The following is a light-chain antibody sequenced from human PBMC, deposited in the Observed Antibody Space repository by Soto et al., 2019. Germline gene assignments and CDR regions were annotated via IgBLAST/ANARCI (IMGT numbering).Light chain of an antibody. V-gene: IGKV3-15*01. J-gene: IGKJ3*01. CDR2: GAS. CDR3: QQYNNWVFT. CDR1: QSVSSN. Sequence: EIVMTQSPATLSVSPGERATLSCRASQSVSSNLAWYQQKPGQAPRLLIYGASTRATGIPARFSGSGSGTEFTLTNSSLQSEDFADYYCQQYNNWVFTFGPGTKVEIK.